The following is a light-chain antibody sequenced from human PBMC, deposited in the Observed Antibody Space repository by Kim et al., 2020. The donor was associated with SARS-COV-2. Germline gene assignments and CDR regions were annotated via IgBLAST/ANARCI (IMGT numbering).Light chain of an antibody. Sequence: QSVLTQPPSASGTPGQRVTISCSGSSSNIGSNYVYWYQQLPGTAPKLLIYRNNQRPSGDPDRFSGSKSGTSASLAISGLRSEDEADYYCEAWDDSLSGWVFGGGTQLTVL. CDR1: SSNIGSNY. V-gene: IGLV1-47*01. J-gene: IGLJ3*02. CDR2: RNN. CDR3: EAWDDSLSGWV.